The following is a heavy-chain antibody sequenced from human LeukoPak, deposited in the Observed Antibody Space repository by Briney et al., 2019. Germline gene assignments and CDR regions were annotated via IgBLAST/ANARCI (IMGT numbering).Heavy chain of an antibody. CDR1: GYTFTGYY. J-gene: IGHJ4*02. D-gene: IGHD6-6*01. V-gene: IGHV1-2*02. CDR2: INPNSGGT. CDR3: ARDLLSSSSSDSSDY. Sequence: ASVKVSCKASGYTFTGYYMRWVRQAPGQGLEWMGWINPNSGGTNYAQKFQGRVTMTRDTSISTAYMELSRLRSDDTAVYYCARDLLSSSSSDSSDYWGQGTLVTVSS.